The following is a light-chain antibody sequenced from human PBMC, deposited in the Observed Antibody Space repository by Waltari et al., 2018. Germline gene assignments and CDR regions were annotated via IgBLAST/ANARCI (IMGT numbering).Light chain of an antibody. CDR3: QHYVTLPAT. V-gene: IGKV3-20*01. J-gene: IGKJ1*01. Sequence: EIVLTQSPGTLSLSPGARATLSCRASQSVSRSLAWYQQKPGQAPRPLIYSSSSRATGVPDRFSGSGSGTDFSLTISRLEPEDFAVYYCQHYVTLPATFGQGTKVEIK. CDR2: SSS. CDR1: QSVSRS.